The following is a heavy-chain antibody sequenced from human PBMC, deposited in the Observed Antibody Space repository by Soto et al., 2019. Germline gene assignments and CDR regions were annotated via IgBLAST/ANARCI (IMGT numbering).Heavy chain of an antibody. CDR1: GYSFTKYW. Sequence: GESLKISCKGSGYSFTKYWIGWVRQMPGKGLEWMAIIYPDESDTRYSPSLQGQVTISADKSISTAYLQMNSLRAEDTAVYYCAKYSTGTWKNYYYYYGMDVWGQGTTVTVSS. CDR3: AKYSTGTWKNYYYYYGMDV. CDR2: IYPDESDT. D-gene: IGHD2-8*02. V-gene: IGHV5-51*01. J-gene: IGHJ6*02.